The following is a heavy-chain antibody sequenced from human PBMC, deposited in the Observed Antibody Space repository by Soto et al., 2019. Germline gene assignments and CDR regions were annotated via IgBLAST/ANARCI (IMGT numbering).Heavy chain of an antibody. D-gene: IGHD3-10*01. V-gene: IGHV3-23*01. Sequence: GGSLRLSCAASGFTFSSYAMSWVRQAPGKGLEWVSAISGSGGSTYYADSVKGRFTISRDNSKNTLYLQMNSLGAEDTAVYYCAKDSGEAESGSWFDYWGQGTLVTVSS. J-gene: IGHJ4*02. CDR2: ISGSGGST. CDR1: GFTFSSYA. CDR3: AKDSGEAESGSWFDY.